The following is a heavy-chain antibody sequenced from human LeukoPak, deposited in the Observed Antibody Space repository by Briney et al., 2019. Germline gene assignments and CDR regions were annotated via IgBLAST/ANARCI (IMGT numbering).Heavy chain of an antibody. CDR2: INHSGST. CDR1: GGSFSGYY. V-gene: IGHV4-34*01. CDR3: ARGSKMLGYNWFDP. Sequence: KPSETLSLTRAVYGGSFSGYYWNWIRQPPGKGLEWIGEINHSGSTNYIPPLKSRVTISVDTSKNQFSLKLSSVTAADTAVYYCARGSKMLGYNWFDPWGQGTLVTVSS. J-gene: IGHJ5*02. D-gene: IGHD1-26*01.